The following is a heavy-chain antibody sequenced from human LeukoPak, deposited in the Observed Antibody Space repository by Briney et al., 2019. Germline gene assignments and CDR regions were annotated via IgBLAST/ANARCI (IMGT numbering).Heavy chain of an antibody. Sequence: SETLSLTCAVYGGSFSGYYWSWIRQPPGKGLEWIGEINHSGSTNYNPSLKSRVTISVDTSKNQFSLKLSSVTAADTAMYYCARRNERRAPGAFDIWGQGTMVTVSS. D-gene: IGHD1-1*01. CDR2: INHSGST. CDR3: ARRNERRAPGAFDI. J-gene: IGHJ3*02. V-gene: IGHV4-34*01. CDR1: GGSFSGYY.